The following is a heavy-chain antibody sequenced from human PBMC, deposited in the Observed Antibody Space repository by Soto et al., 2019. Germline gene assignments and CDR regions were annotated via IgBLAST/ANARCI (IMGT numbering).Heavy chain of an antibody. D-gene: IGHD2-15*01. CDR2: ISAYNGNT. V-gene: IGHV1-18*01. CDR1: GYTFTSYG. Sequence: ASLNSCKAXGYTFTSYGISWVRQAPGQGLEWMGWISAYNGNTNYAQKLQGRVTMTTDTSTSTAYMELRSLRSDDTAVYYCARTVVAAGGSWFDPWGQGTLVTVS. CDR3: ARTVVAAGGSWFDP. J-gene: IGHJ5*02.